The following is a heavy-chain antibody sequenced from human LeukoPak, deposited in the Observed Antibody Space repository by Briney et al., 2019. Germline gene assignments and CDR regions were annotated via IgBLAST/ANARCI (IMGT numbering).Heavy chain of an antibody. CDR2: IYYSGST. D-gene: IGHD2/OR15-2a*01. CDR1: GGSVSSGSYY. V-gene: IGHV4-61*01. Sequence: PSETLSLTCTVSGGSVSSGSYYWSWIRQPPGKGLEWIGYIYYSGSTNYNPSLKSRVTISVDTSKNQFSLKLSSVTAADTAVYYCARDSRLFPDYWGQGTLVTVSS. J-gene: IGHJ4*02. CDR3: ARDSRLFPDY.